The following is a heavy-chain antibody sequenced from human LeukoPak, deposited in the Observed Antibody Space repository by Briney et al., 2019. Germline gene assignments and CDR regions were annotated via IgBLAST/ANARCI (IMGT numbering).Heavy chain of an antibody. D-gene: IGHD3-22*01. CDR3: ARDRGPVGSGYYYNWFDS. CDR1: GDSVSSNSAA. Sequence: SQTLSLTCAISGDSVSSNSAAWNWIRQSPSRGLEWLGRTYYRSKWHNDYAVSAKSRISLNSDTSKNQLSLQLNSVTPEDTAVYYCARDRGPVGSGYYYNWFDSWGQGILVTVSS. V-gene: IGHV6-1*01. J-gene: IGHJ5*01. CDR2: TYYRSKWHN.